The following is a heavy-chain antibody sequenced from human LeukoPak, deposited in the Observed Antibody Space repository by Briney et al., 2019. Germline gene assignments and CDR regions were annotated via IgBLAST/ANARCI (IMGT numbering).Heavy chain of an antibody. J-gene: IGHJ4*02. CDR2: ISGGGDIT. D-gene: IGHD3-22*01. CDR3: AKADYYELN. Sequence: GGSLRLSCAASGFTFSSYAMSWVRQAPGKGLEWVSDISGGGDITYYADSVKGRFTISRDNSKNTLYLQMNSLRAEDTAVYYCAKADYYELNWGQGTLVTVSS. CDR1: GFTFSSYA. V-gene: IGHV3-23*01.